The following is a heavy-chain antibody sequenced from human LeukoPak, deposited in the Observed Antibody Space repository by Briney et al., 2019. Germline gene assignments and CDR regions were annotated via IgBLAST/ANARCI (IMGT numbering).Heavy chain of an antibody. D-gene: IGHD3-16*01. Sequence: ASVKVSCKASGYTFTMYYIHWVRQAPGQGLEWMGMINPSDGATTYAQRFQGRVTMTRDMSTTTVYMDLRSLRSEDTAVYFCARERRGGPRGSLGGLFASYYTYYYMDVWGRGTTVTVSS. CDR1: GYTFTMYY. CDR2: INPSDGAT. CDR3: ARERRGGPRGSLGGLFASYYTYYYMDV. J-gene: IGHJ6*03. V-gene: IGHV1-46*01.